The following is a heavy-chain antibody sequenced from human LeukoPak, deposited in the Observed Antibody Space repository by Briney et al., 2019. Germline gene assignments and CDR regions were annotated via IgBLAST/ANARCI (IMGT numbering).Heavy chain of an antibody. CDR3: GTNKPRYCSSTSCLYYYYYGMDV. CDR1: GGSISSGGYY. D-gene: IGHD2-2*01. V-gene: IGHV4-31*03. J-gene: IGHJ6*02. Sequence: SETLSLTCTVSGGSISSGGYYWSWIRQHPGKGLEWIGYIYYSGSTYYNPSLKGRVTISVDTSKNQFSLKLSSVTAADTAVYYCGTNKPRYCSSTSCLYYYYYGMDVWGQGTTVTVSS. CDR2: IYYSGST.